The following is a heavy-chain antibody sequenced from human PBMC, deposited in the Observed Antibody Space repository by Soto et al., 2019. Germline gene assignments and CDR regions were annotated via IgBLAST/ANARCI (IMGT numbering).Heavy chain of an antibody. J-gene: IGHJ3*02. Sequence: SLRLSCAASGFTFSSYAMHWVRQAPGKGLEWVAVISYDGSNKYYADSVKGRFTISRDNSKNTLYLQMNSLRAEDTAVYYCARATLRLSPIDIWGQGTMVTVSS. CDR1: GFTFSSYA. D-gene: IGHD4-17*01. CDR3: ARATLRLSPIDI. CDR2: ISYDGSNK. V-gene: IGHV3-30-3*01.